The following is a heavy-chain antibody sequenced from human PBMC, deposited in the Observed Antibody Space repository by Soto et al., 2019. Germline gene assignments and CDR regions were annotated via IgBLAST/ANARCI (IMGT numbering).Heavy chain of an antibody. Sequence: PSETLSLTCTVSGGSISSGDYYWSWIRQPPGKGLEWIGYIYYSGGTYYNPSLKSRVTISVDTSKNQFSLKLSSVTAADTAVYYCARVVRGYSGYDSGSNYYYYYGMDVWGQGTTVTVSS. V-gene: IGHV4-30-4*01. CDR2: IYYSGGT. CDR1: GGSISSGDYY. J-gene: IGHJ6*02. CDR3: ARVVRGYSGYDSGSNYYYYYGMDV. D-gene: IGHD5-12*01.